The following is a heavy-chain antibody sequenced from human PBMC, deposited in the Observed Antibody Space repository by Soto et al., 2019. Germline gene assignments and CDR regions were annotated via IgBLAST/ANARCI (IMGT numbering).Heavy chain of an antibody. Sequence: NPSETLSLTCTVSGGSISSGDYYWSWIRQPPGKGLEWIGYIYHSGSTYYNPSLKSRVTISVDRSKNQFSLKLSSVTAADTAVYYCARGKGYSYGPRGDWFDPWGQGTLVTVSS. D-gene: IGHD5-18*01. CDR1: GGSISSGDYY. CDR2: IYHSGST. CDR3: ARGKGYSYGPRGDWFDP. J-gene: IGHJ5*02. V-gene: IGHV4-30-2*01.